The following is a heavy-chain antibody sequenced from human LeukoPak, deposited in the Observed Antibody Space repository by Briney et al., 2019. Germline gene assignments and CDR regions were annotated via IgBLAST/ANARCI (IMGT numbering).Heavy chain of an antibody. CDR3: ARDQGYYYGSGSPYDAFDI. CDR1: GFTFSSYG. D-gene: IGHD3-10*01. CDR2: ISGSGGST. Sequence: GGSLRLSCAASGFTFSSYGMSWVRQAPGKGLEWVSAISGSGGSTYYADSVKGRFTISRDNSKNTLYLQMNSLRAEDTAVYYCARDQGYYYGSGSPYDAFDIWGQGTMVTVSS. J-gene: IGHJ3*02. V-gene: IGHV3-23*01.